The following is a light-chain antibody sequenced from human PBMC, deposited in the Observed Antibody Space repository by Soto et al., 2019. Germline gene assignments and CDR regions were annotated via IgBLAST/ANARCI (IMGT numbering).Light chain of an antibody. J-gene: IGLJ1*01. CDR1: SSDVGGYNY. V-gene: IGLV2-14*01. CDR3: DSYTSSRAYV. Sequence: QSALTQPASVSGSPGQSITISCTGTSSDVGGYNYVSWYQQQAGKAPKLIIHEVSNRPSGVSNRFSGSKSGNTASLTIFGLQAEDEADYYCDSYTSSRAYVFGIGTKVTVL. CDR2: EVS.